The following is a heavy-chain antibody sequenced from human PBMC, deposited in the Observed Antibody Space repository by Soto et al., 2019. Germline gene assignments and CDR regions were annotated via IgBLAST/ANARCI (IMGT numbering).Heavy chain of an antibody. J-gene: IGHJ4*02. CDR3: ARGGGSDSFDY. V-gene: IGHV4-30-2*01. D-gene: IGHD1-26*01. Sequence: TSETLSLTCTVSGASITYGGYSWSWIRQTPGKGLEWIGYINQLETTFYNPSFESRLSLSIDRAKNQFSLNLNSMSAADRAVYFCARGGGSDSFDYWGQGILVTVSS. CDR1: GASITYGGYS. CDR2: INQLETT.